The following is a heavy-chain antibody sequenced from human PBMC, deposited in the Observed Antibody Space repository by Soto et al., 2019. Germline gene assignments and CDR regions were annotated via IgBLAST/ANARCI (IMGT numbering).Heavy chain of an antibody. Sequence: EGQLLESGGGLVQPGGSLRLSCAASGFTFSSYAMSWVRQAPGKGLEWVSGISSSAGSTYYADSVKGRFPISRDNTKNTLYLQMNSLRAEDTAVYYCARDEGQQLVGNYYGMDVWGQGTTVTVSS. V-gene: IGHV3-23*01. CDR3: ARDEGQQLVGNYYGMDV. CDR2: ISSSAGST. CDR1: GFTFSSYA. D-gene: IGHD6-13*01. J-gene: IGHJ6*02.